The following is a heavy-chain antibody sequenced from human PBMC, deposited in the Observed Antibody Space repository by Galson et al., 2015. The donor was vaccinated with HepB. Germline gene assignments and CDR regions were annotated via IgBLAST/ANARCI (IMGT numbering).Heavy chain of an antibody. CDR2: IYDSSTT. J-gene: IGHJ6*03. D-gene: IGHD6-19*01. V-gene: IGHV4-30-4*07. CDR3: ARESRGYSSGWFLGTFNYMGV. Sequence: TLSPTCVVSAGFISSGGYSWTWIRQPPGKGSEWIGYIYDSSTTRYNPSLKSRVSIYLDMSENQFSLKLNSVTAADTAVYYCARESRGYSSGWFLGTFNYMGVWGKGSTVTVSS. CDR1: AGFISSGGYS.